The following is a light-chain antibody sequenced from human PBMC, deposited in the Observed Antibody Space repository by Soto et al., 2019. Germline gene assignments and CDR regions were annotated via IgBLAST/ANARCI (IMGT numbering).Light chain of an antibody. J-gene: IGKJ5*01. CDR2: GAS. CDR3: QQYDSYPIT. Sequence: EIVMTQSPATLSVSPGERATLSCRASQSVSSNLAWYQQKPGQAPSLLIYGASTRATGIPARFSGSGSGTEFTLTISRLQSDDFAAYYCQQYDSYPITFGQGTRLEIK. V-gene: IGKV3-15*01. CDR1: QSVSSN.